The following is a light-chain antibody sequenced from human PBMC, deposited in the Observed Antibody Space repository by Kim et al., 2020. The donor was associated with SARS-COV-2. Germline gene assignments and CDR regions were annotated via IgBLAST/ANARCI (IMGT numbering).Light chain of an antibody. J-gene: IGLJ3*02. V-gene: IGLV3-19*01. CDR2: GRN. Sequence: VAVGQTVKIQCQGDSLRSYYATWYQKKPRQAPVLVIYGRNNRPSGIPDRFSGSASGNTASLTISGTQAEDEADFYCQSRDSGGRVMFGGGTKLTVL. CDR3: QSRDSGGRVM. CDR1: SLRSYY.